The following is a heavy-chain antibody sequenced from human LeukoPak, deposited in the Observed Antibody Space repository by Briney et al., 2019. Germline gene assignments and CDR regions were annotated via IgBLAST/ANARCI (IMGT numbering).Heavy chain of an antibody. CDR2: IYPGDSDT. J-gene: IGHJ4*02. V-gene: IGHV5-51*01. CDR3: ARRPRRGWYIAYFDY. Sequence: GESLKIFCKGSGYSFTNYWIGWVRQMSGKGLEWMGIIYPGDSDTRYSPSFQGQVTISADKSISTAYLQWSSLKASDTAMYYCARRPRRGWYIAYFDYWGQGTLVTVSS. D-gene: IGHD6-19*01. CDR1: GYSFTNYW.